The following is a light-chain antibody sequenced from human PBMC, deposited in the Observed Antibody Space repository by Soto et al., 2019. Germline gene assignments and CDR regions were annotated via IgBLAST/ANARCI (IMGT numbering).Light chain of an antibody. V-gene: IGLV7-43*01. CDR3: LLWYGGAYF. CDR2: SIN. Sequence: QAVVTQEPSLTVSPGVTVTLTCSSSTGAVTKGFSPNWLQQIPGQPPRALIYSINKTHSWTPARFSGSLLGGKAALTLSGVQPEDEAVYYCLLWYGGAYFLGTGTKV. J-gene: IGLJ1*01. CDR1: TGAVTKGFS.